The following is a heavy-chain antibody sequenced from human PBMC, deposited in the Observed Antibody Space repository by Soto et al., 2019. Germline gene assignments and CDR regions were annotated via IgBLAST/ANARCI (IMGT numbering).Heavy chain of an antibody. CDR2: ISGSGFST. J-gene: IGHJ4*02. V-gene: IGHV3-23*01. CDR1: GFTFSNSA. D-gene: IGHD3-9*01. Sequence: DVQLLEFGGDLVQPGGSLRLSCVASGFTFSNSAMSWVRQAPGKGLEWVSSISGSGFSTYYADSVKGRFTISRDNSKNTLYLQMNGLRADDTAVYYCAKDRSGFIFWGQGNLVTVSS. CDR3: AKDRSGFIF.